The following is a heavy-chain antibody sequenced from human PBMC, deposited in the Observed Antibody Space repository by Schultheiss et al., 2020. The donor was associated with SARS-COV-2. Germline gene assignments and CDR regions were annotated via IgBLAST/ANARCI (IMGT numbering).Heavy chain of an antibody. CDR1: GFTFSYSY. V-gene: IGHV3-15*01. CDR3: ATVTGGNSNDY. CDR2: IKSETDGGTT. D-gene: IGHD4-23*01. Sequence: GGSLRLSCAASGFTFSYSYMSGVRQAAGKGLEWVGRIKSETDGGTTDYAAPVKGRFSTSRDDSKSTLYLQMNSLKTEDTAVYYCATVTGGNSNDYWGQGTLVTVSS. J-gene: IGHJ4*02.